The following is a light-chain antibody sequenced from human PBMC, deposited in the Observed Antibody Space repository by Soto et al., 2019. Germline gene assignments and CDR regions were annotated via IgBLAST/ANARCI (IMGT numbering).Light chain of an antibody. CDR2: DAS. V-gene: IGKV1-5*01. J-gene: IGKJ4*01. Sequence: DIQMTQSPSTLSAPVRDRDTITCRASQSISSWLAWYQPKPGKAPKLLIYDASTLKSGVPSRFSGSGSGTEFSLTISNLQPEDFATYYCQHLNSYPLTCGGGTKVDI. CDR1: QSISSW. CDR3: QHLNSYPLT.